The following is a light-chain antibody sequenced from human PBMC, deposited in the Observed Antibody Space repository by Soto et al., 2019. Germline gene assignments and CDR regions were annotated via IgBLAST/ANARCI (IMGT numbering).Light chain of an antibody. CDR1: QTIGKS. V-gene: IGKV1-39*01. CDR3: QESHTFLWGT. Sequence: DIQMTQSPSSLSASVGDRVTITCRATQTIGKSLNWYQQRPGKAPNVLIYGASTLQGGVPSRFSGSGSGTDFTLTISRLQPEDFATYFCQESHTFLWGTFGPRDQGGS. CDR2: GAS. J-gene: IGKJ1*01.